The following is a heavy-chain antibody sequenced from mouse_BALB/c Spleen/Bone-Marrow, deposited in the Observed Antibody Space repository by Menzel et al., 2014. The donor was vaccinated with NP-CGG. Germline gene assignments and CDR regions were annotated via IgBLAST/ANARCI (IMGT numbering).Heavy chain of an antibody. CDR1: GFTFSNYW. CDR2: IRLKSNNYAT. V-gene: IGHV6-6*02. Sequence: DVQLQESGGGLVQPGGSMKLSCVDSGFTFSNYWMNWVRQSPEQGLEWVAEIRLKSNNYATHYAESVKGRFTISRDDSKSSVYLQMNNLRAEDTGIYYCSRGANGASLDCWGQGTSVTVSS. CDR3: SRGANGASLDC. D-gene: IGHD6-1*01. J-gene: IGHJ4*01.